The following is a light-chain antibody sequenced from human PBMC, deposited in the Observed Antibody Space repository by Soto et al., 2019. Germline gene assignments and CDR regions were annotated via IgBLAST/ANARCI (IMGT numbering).Light chain of an antibody. CDR3: QRYDNWPRT. V-gene: IGKV3-15*01. J-gene: IGKJ4*01. CDR1: QSISGN. CDR2: HTS. Sequence: EIVMTQSPATLSVSPGESATLSCRASQSISGNVAWYQQKPGLAPRLLINHTSTRATGVPARFSGSGSGTEFSLTISSLQSEDSAVYFCQRYDNWPRTFGGGTKVDIK.